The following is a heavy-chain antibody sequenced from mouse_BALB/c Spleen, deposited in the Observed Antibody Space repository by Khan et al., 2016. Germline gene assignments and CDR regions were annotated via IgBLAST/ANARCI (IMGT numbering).Heavy chain of an antibody. CDR1: GYSISSGYS. Sequence: EVQLQESGPDLVKPSQSLSLTCTVTGYSISSGYSWHWIRQFPGNKLEWMGYIHYNGSTKYNPSLKSRISINRDTSKNQFFLQLNSVTTEDTATYSCASWHYYGSSPWGQGTTLPVSS. CDR3: ASWHYYGSSP. V-gene: IGHV3-1*02. J-gene: IGHJ2*01. D-gene: IGHD1-1*01. CDR2: IHYNGST.